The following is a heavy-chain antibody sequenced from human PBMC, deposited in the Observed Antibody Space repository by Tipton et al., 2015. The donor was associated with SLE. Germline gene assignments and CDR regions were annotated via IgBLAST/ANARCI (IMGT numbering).Heavy chain of an antibody. CDR1: GYSISSGYY. V-gene: IGHV4-38-2*02. CDR2: IYYSGST. Sequence: TLSLTCTVSGYSISSGYYWGWIRQPPGKGLEWIGRIYYSGSTYYNPSLKSRVTISVDTSKNQFSLKLSSVTAADTAVYYCARAGYYDSSGPWGIDYWGQGTLVTVSS. CDR3: ARAGYYDSSGPWGIDY. J-gene: IGHJ4*02. D-gene: IGHD3-22*01.